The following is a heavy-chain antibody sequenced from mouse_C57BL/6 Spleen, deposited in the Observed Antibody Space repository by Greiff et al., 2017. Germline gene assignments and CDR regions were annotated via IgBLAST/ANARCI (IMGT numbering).Heavy chain of an antibody. D-gene: IGHD1-1*01. Sequence: VQLQQPGAELVKPGASVKLSCKASGYTFTSYWMHWVKQRPGRGLEWIGRIDPNSGGTKYNEKFKSKATLTGDKPSSTAYMQLSSLTSEDSAVYYCARENGSSPFYWYFDVWGTGTSVTVSS. CDR2: IDPNSGGT. V-gene: IGHV1-72*01. J-gene: IGHJ1*03. CDR3: ARENGSSPFYWYFDV. CDR1: GYTFTSYW.